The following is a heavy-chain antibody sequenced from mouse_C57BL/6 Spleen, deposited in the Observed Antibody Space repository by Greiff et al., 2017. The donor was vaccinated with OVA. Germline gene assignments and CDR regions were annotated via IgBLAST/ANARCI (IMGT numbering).Heavy chain of an antibody. CDR1: GYTFTSYW. V-gene: IGHV1-69*01. CDR2: IDPSASYT. Sequence: QVHVKQPGAELVMPGASVKLSCKASGYTFTSYWMHWVKQRPGQGLEWIGEIDPSASYTNYNQKFKGKSTLTVDKSSSTAYMQLSSLTSENSAVYDCARRGAIYYGSIYYYAMDYWGQGTSVTVSS. D-gene: IGHD1-1*01. J-gene: IGHJ4*01. CDR3: ARRGAIYYGSIYYYAMDY.